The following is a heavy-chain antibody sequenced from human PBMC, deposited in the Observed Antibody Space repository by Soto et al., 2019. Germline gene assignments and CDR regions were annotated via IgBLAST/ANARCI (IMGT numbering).Heavy chain of an antibody. V-gene: IGHV3-21*01. CDR3: ARDKHGDWSLDY. D-gene: IGHD4-17*01. CDR1: GFTFSSYS. J-gene: IGHJ4*02. Sequence: EVQLVESGGGLVKPGGSLRLSCAASGFTFSSYSMNWVRQAPGKGLEWVSSISSSSSYIYYADSVKGRFTISRDNAKNSLYLQMNSLRAEDTAEYYCARDKHGDWSLDYWGQGTLVTVSS. CDR2: ISSSSSYI.